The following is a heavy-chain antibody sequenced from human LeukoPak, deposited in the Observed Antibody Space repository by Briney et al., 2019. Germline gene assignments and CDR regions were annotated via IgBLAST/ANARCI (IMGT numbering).Heavy chain of an antibody. J-gene: IGHJ4*02. CDR1: GYSFIDYY. V-gene: IGHV1-2*02. D-gene: IGHD1-1*01. Sequence: ASVKLSFKASGYSFIDYYMYWVRQAPGLGLGWMGWIKPNSGDTKNAQKFQGRVTMTRDTSISTLEMELSSLRSDDTAVYYCARAQGWERPLEYWGQGTLVTVSS. CDR2: IKPNSGDT. CDR3: ARAQGWERPLEY.